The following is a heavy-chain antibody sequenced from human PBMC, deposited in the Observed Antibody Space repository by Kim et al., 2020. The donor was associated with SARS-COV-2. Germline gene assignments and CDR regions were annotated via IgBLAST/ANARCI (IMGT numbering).Heavy chain of an antibody. CDR3: ATDYYGSGSYYNAFDI. Sequence: KFQGRVTMTEDTSTDTAYMELSSLRSEDTAVYYCATDYYGSGSYYNAFDIWGQGTMVTVSS. J-gene: IGHJ3*02. D-gene: IGHD3-10*01. V-gene: IGHV1-24*01.